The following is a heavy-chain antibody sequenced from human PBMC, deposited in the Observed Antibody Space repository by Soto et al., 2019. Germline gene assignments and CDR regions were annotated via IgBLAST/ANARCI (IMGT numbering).Heavy chain of an antibody. D-gene: IGHD1-26*01. V-gene: IGHV3-13*05. CDR1: VFSFLDYD. J-gene: IGHJ6*02. Sequence: GWSLRLSCASSVFSFLDYDMQWVRQPTGKGLEWVSGLGAADDPYYVASVKGRFSVSRDNAQNSLYLQMNNLRVDDTAVYYCARAYLGRLPRRADYYYAMDVWGRGTTVTVSS. CDR3: ARAYLGRLPRRADYYYAMDV. CDR2: LGAADDP.